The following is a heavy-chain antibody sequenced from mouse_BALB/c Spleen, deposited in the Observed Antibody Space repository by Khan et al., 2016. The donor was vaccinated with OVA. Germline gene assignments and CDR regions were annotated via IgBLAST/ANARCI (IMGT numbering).Heavy chain of an antibody. J-gene: IGHJ4*01. CDR2: IWSDGST. CDR1: GFSLTNYG. Sequence: VQGVESGPGLVAPSQSLSITRTISGFSLTNYGVHWVRQPPGKGLEWLVVIWSDGSTNYNSVLKSRLTITKDNSQSQVFLKMNSLQTDDKAIYFCARQPYYHYNIMDYWGQGTSVTVSP. V-gene: IGHV2-6-1*01. D-gene: IGHD2-10*01. CDR3: ARQPYYHYNIMDY.